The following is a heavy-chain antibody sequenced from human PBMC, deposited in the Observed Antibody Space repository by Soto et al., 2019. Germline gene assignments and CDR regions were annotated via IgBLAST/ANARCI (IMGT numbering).Heavy chain of an antibody. Sequence: SETLSLTCTVSGGSIISYYWIWSRHPPVKGLEWIGYIYYSGSTNYNPSLKSRVTISVDMSKNQFSLKLSSVTAADTAVYYCARARIAVAGSIYYGMDVWGQGTTVTVSS. V-gene: IGHV4-59*01. CDR1: GGSIISYY. J-gene: IGHJ6*02. CDR2: IYYSGST. CDR3: ARARIAVAGSIYYGMDV. D-gene: IGHD6-19*01.